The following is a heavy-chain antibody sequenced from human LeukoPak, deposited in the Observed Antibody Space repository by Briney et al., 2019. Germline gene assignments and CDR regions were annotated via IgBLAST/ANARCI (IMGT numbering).Heavy chain of an antibody. D-gene: IGHD4-17*01. J-gene: IGHJ6*02. CDR2: IYSGGST. CDR1: GFTVSSNY. Sequence: GGSLRLSCAASGFTVSSNYMSWVRQAPGKGLEWVSVIYSGGSTYYADSVKGRFTISRDNSKNTLYLQMNSLRAEDTAVYYCASVGYGDYFDYYYGMDVWGQGTTVTVSS. V-gene: IGHV3-66*01. CDR3: ASVGYGDYFDYYYGMDV.